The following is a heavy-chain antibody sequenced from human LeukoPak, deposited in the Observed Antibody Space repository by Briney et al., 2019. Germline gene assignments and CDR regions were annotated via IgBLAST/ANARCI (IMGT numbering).Heavy chain of an antibody. CDR1: GFTFSNTW. CDR2: IQSKTDGGTT. CDR3: ATLTVRGVINI. V-gene: IGHV3-15*01. D-gene: IGHD3-10*01. J-gene: IGHJ4*02. Sequence: GGSLRLSCAASGFTFSNTWMNWVRQAPGKGLEWVGRIQSKTDGGTTEYAAPVKGRFTISRDDSKTTLYLQMNSLKTEDTDVYYCATLTVRGVINIWGQGTLVTVSS.